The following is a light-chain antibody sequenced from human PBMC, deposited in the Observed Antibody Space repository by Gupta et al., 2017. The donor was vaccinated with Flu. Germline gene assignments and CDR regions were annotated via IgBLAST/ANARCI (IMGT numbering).Light chain of an antibody. Sequence: EIVMTQSLATLSVSPGERANLSCRASQIVSSNLAWYQQKPGQAPRLLIYGASTRATGIPAMFSGSGSGTEFTLTISSLQSEDFAIYYCQQYNNWPRTFGQGTKLEIK. CDR1: QIVSSN. CDR3: QQYNNWPRT. V-gene: IGKV3-15*01. CDR2: GAS. J-gene: IGKJ2*01.